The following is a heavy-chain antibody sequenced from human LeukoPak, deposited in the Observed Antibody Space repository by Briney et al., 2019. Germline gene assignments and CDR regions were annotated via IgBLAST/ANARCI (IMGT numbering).Heavy chain of an antibody. CDR3: ARAEAVGGRAGAGGYYFDY. D-gene: IGHD3-16*01. J-gene: IGHJ4*02. Sequence: VASVKVSCKASGGTFSSYAISWVRQAPGQGLEWMGGIIPIFGTANYAQKFQGRVTITADKSTSTAYMELSSLRSEGTAVYYCARAEAVGGRAGAGGYYFDYWGQGTLVTVSS. V-gene: IGHV1-69*06. CDR1: GGTFSSYA. CDR2: IIPIFGTA.